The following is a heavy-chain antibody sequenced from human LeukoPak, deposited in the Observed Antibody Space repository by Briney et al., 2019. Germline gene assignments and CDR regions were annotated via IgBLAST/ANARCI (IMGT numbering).Heavy chain of an antibody. D-gene: IGHD5-18*01. CDR2: INHSGST. J-gene: IGHJ3*02. V-gene: IGHV4-34*01. CDR1: GGSFSGYY. CDR3: ARGRLDTAMVTEAFDI. Sequence: SETLSLTCAVDGGSFSGYYWSWIRQPPGKGLEWIGEINHSGSTNYNPSLTSRVTISVDTSKNQFSLKLSSVTAADTAVYYCARGRLDTAMVTEAFDIWGQGTMVTVSS.